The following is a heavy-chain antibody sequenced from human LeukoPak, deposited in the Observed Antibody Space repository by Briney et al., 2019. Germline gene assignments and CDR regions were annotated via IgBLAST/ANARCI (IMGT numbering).Heavy chain of an antibody. CDR1: GGSFSGYY. CDR3: ARGHDSGGNTLGWYYYYYMDV. D-gene: IGHD4-23*01. V-gene: IGHV4-34*01. J-gene: IGHJ6*03. CDR2: IKHSGST. Sequence: SETLSLTCAVYGGSFSGYYWSWIRQPPGKGLEWIGEIKHSGSTNYNPSLKSRVTISVDTSKNQFSLKLSSVTAADTAVYYCARGHDSGGNTLGWYYYYYMDVWGKGTTVTVSS.